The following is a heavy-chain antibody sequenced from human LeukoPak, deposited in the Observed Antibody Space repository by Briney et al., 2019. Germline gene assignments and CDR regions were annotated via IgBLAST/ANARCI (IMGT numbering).Heavy chain of an antibody. CDR2: ISSSSNII. CDR3: ARDFAREFTIDY. D-gene: IGHD3-10*01. V-gene: IGHV3-48*01. Sequence: GGSLRLSCAASGFTFSNYNMNWVRQPPGKGLQWVSYISSSSNIIYYADSVKGRFTISRDNDKNSLFLQMNSLSAEDTAVYYCARDFAREFTIDYWGQGTLVTVSS. CDR1: GFTFSNYN. J-gene: IGHJ4*02.